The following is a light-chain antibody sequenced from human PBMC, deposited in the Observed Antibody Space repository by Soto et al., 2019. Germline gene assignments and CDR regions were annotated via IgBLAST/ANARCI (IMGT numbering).Light chain of an antibody. V-gene: IGKV3-20*01. Sequence: EIVLTQSPGTLSLSPGERATLSCRASQSVSSSYVAWFQQKPVQAPRLLIYGVSSRATGIPDRFSGSGSGTDFTLTISSLEPEDFAVYYCQQYGSSPYTFGQGTKLEIK. CDR1: QSVSSSY. CDR2: GVS. CDR3: QQYGSSPYT. J-gene: IGKJ2*01.